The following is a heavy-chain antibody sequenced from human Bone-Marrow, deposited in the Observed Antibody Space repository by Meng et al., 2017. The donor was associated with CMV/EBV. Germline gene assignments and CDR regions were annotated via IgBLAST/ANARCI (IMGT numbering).Heavy chain of an antibody. J-gene: IGHJ6*02. CDR3: ARANSTNYDFWSGYLGIHPYYYYYGMDV. Sequence: SVKGSCQASGYTFTGYYMHWVRQAPGQGLEWMGWINPNSGGTNYAQKLQGRVTMTTDTSTSTAYMELRSLRSDDTAVYYCARANSTNYDFWSGYLGIHPYYYYYGMDVWGQGPTVTVPS. D-gene: IGHD3-3*01. CDR2: INPNSGGT. V-gene: IGHV1-2*02. CDR1: GYTFTGYY.